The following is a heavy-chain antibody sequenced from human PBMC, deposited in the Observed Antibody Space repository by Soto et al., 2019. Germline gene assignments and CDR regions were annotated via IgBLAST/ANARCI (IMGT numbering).Heavy chain of an antibody. V-gene: IGHV3-48*03. Sequence: EVQLVESGGGLVHPGGSLRLSCATSGFTFSSYEMTWVRQAPGKGLEWVSYISDSGNIIYYADSVKGRFTISRDDAKNSLYLQMNSLRAEDTALYYCVRIGAGGWDIHFDYWGQGTPVTVSS. D-gene: IGHD6-19*01. CDR2: ISDSGNII. CDR1: GFTFSSYE. J-gene: IGHJ4*02. CDR3: VRIGAGGWDIHFDY.